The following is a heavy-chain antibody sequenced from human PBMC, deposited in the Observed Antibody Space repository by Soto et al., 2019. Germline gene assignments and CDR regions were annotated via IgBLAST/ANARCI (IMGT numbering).Heavy chain of an antibody. CDR2: INPSGGGT. V-gene: IGHV1-46*01. CDR1: GYSFISHH. Sequence: QVQLVQSGAEVKKPGASVKVSCEASGYSFISHHMLWVRQAPGQGLECMGIINPSGGGTRYAQKFQDRVTMTRDTSTSTIYMQLTGLRSEDTAVYYCARHSQFYCSGGSCSGSMDVWGQGTTVTVSS. D-gene: IGHD2-15*01. J-gene: IGHJ6*02. CDR3: ARHSQFYCSGGSCSGSMDV.